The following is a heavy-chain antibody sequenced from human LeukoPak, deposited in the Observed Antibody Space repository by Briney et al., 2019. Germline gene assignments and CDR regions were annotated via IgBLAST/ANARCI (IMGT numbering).Heavy chain of an antibody. D-gene: IGHD6-13*01. CDR1: GYTFTSYD. J-gene: IGHJ5*02. V-gene: IGHV1-8*01. CDR2: MNPNSGNT. CDR3: ARGRGSSGRTNWFDP. Sequence: ASVKVSCKASGYTFTSYDINWVRQATGQGLEWMGWMNPNSGNTGYAQKFQGRVTMTRNTSISTAYMELSSLRSEDTAVYYYARGRGSSGRTNWFDPWGQGTLVTVSS.